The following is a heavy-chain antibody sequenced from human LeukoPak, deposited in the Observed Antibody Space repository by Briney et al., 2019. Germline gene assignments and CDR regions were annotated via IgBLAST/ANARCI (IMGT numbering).Heavy chain of an antibody. CDR1: GYTFTSYD. V-gene: IGHV1-8*01. Sequence: ASVKVSCKASGYTFTSYDINWVRQATGQGLAWMGWMNHNSGNTGYAQKFQGRVTMIRNTSISTAYMELSSLRSEGTAVYYCARDHHTYYYDSSGYYADYYYGMDVWGQGTTVTVSS. J-gene: IGHJ6*02. D-gene: IGHD3-22*01. CDR2: MNHNSGNT. CDR3: ARDHHTYYYDSSGYYADYYYGMDV.